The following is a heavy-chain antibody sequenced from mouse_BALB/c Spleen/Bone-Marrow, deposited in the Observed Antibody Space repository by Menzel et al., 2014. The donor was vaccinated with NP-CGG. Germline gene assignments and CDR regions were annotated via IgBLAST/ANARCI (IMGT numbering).Heavy chain of an antibody. CDR3: ARDQVYYYGSSYGYFDV. D-gene: IGHD1-1*01. CDR2: ISNLAYSI. J-gene: IGHJ1*01. V-gene: IGHV5-15*02. CDR1: GFTFSDYG. Sequence: EVMLVESGGGLVQLGGSRKLSCAASGFTFSDYGMAWVRQAPGKGPEWVAFISNLAYSIYYADTVTGRFTISRENAKNTLYLEMSSLRSEDTAMYYCARDQVYYYGSSYGYFDVWGAGTTVTVSS.